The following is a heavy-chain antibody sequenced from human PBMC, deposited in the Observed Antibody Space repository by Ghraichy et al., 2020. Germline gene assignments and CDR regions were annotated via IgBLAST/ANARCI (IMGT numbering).Heavy chain of an antibody. CDR1: GFTFSSYW. CDR3: ARENGYYGDYLDY. V-gene: IGHV3-7*03. J-gene: IGHJ4*02. D-gene: IGHD4-17*01. CDR2: INQDESER. Sequence: GGSLRLSCAASGFTFSSYWVTWVRQAPGKGLERVANINQDESERYYVDSVKGRFSISRDYAENSVYLQMNSLRAEDTAVYYCARENGYYGDYLDYWGQGTLVTVSS.